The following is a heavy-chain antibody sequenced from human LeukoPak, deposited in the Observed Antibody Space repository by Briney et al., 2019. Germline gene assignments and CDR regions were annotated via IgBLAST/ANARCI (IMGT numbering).Heavy chain of an antibody. CDR2: IIPILGIA. CDR1: GGTFSSYA. Sequence: FSVPVSCKASGGTFSSYAISWVRQAPGQGLEWMGRIIPILGIANYAQKFQGRVTITADKSTSTAYMELSSLGSEDTAVYYCARRPYSSSWDEEFDYWGQGTPASVSS. D-gene: IGHD6-13*01. J-gene: IGHJ4*02. V-gene: IGHV1-69*04. CDR3: ARRPYSSSWDEEFDY.